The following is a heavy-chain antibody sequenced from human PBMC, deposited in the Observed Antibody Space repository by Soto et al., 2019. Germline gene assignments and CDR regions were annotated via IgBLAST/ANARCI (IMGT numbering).Heavy chain of an antibody. J-gene: IGHJ4*02. Sequence: QVQLVESGGGVVQPGRSLRLSCAASGFTFSSYGMHWVRQAPGKGLEGVAVIWYDGSNKYYADSVKGRFTISRDNSKNTLYPQMNSLRAEDTAVYYCARDPVSDSSSWFFDYWGQGTLVTVSS. CDR1: GFTFSSYG. CDR3: ARDPVSDSSSWFFDY. D-gene: IGHD6-13*01. V-gene: IGHV3-33*01. CDR2: IWYDGSNK.